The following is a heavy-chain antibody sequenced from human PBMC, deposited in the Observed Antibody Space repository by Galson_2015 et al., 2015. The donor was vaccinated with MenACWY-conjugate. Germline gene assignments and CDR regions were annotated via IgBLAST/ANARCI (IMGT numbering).Heavy chain of an antibody. Sequence: QSGAEVKKPGESLKISCTGSGYSFPNYWIGWVRQMPGKGLEWMGLISPYDSNIRYSPPFQGQVTISADKSISTAYLQWSSLKASDTAMYYCARHPPGGRGMDVWGQGTTVTVS. CDR2: ISPYDSNI. CDR3: ARHPPGGRGMDV. J-gene: IGHJ6*02. V-gene: IGHV5-51*01. CDR1: GYSFPNYW. D-gene: IGHD1-26*01.